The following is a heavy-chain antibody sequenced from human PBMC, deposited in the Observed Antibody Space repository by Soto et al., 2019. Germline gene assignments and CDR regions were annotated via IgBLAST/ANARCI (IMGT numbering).Heavy chain of an antibody. J-gene: IGHJ4*02. Sequence: TSETLSLTCTVSGGSITSGGYYWSWIRQHPGKGLEWIGYIDYSGSTDYSPSLKSRVTISVDTSKNLFSLKVSSVTAADTAVYYCARAPRYFDILTGSYYFDYWGQGTLVTVSS. CDR2: IDYSGST. CDR3: ARAPRYFDILTGSYYFDY. D-gene: IGHD3-9*01. V-gene: IGHV4-31*03. CDR1: GGSITSGGYY.